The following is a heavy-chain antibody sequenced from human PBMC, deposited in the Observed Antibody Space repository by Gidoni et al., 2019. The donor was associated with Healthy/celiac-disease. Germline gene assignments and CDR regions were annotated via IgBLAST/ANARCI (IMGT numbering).Heavy chain of an antibody. CDR1: GFTFSSYG. D-gene: IGHD3-22*01. Sequence: QVQLVESGGGVVQPGRSLRLSCAASGFTFSSYGMHWVRQAPGKGLEWVAVIWYDGSNKYYADSVKGRFTISRDNSKNTLYLQMNSLRAEDTAVYYCARGITSSGYYGGGFDYWGQGTLVTVSS. J-gene: IGHJ4*02. CDR2: IWYDGSNK. V-gene: IGHV3-33*01. CDR3: ARGITSSGYYGGGFDY.